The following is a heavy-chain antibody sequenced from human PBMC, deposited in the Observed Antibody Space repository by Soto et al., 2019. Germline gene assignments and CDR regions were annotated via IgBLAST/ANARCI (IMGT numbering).Heavy chain of an antibody. CDR1: GGTFSSYA. D-gene: IGHD3-16*01. J-gene: IGHJ3*02. CDR2: VIPIFGTA. V-gene: IGHV1-69*05. Sequence: QVQLVQAGAEVKKPGPSVKVSCKASGGTFSSYAISWVRQAPGQGLEWMGGVIPIFGTANYAQKFQGRVKITTDESTSKAYRELSSLESEDTAVYYCARDRLMITLGGFCDGRWFAVDIWGQGTMVTVSS. CDR3: ARDRLMITLGGFCDGRWFAVDI.